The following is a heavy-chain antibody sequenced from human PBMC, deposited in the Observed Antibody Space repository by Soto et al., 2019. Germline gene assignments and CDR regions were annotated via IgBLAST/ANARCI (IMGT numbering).Heavy chain of an antibody. D-gene: IGHD1-26*01. J-gene: IGHJ4*02. CDR3: ATDLGGAPGPI. Sequence: QVQLVESGGGVVQPGRSLRLSCAASGFTFSSYGMHWVRQAPGKGLEWVAVISYDGSNKYYADSVKGRFTISRDNSKNTLYLQMNSLRAEDTAVYYCATDLGGAPGPIWGRGTLVTVSS. V-gene: IGHV3-30*03. CDR1: GFTFSSYG. CDR2: ISYDGSNK.